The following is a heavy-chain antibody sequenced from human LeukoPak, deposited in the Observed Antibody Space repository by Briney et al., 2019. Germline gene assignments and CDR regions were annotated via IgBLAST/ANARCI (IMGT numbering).Heavy chain of an antibody. J-gene: IGHJ4*02. V-gene: IGHV1-2*06. CDR3: ARVGYYESSGYYEY. D-gene: IGHD3-22*01. CDR2: INTNSGGT. CDR1: GYTLTDYY. Sequence: ASVKVSCKASGYTLTDYYMHWVRQAPGQGLEWMGRINTNSGGTNYARKFQGRVTMTRDTSISTVYMELSRLRSDDTAVYYCARVGYYESSGYYEYWGQGTLVTVSS.